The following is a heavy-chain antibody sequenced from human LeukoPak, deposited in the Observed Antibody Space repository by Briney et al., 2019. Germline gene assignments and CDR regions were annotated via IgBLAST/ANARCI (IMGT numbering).Heavy chain of an antibody. Sequence: SGPTLVKPPQTLTLTCTFSGFSLSTRGVGVGWIRQPPGKALEWLALIYWDDDKRYSPSLKSRLTITKDTSKNQVVLTMTNMDPVDTATYYCAHSFMFWVGYDSSGRDAFDIWGQGTMVTVSS. CDR2: IYWDDDK. V-gene: IGHV2-5*02. J-gene: IGHJ3*02. CDR1: GFSLSTRGVG. D-gene: IGHD3-22*01. CDR3: AHSFMFWVGYDSSGRDAFDI.